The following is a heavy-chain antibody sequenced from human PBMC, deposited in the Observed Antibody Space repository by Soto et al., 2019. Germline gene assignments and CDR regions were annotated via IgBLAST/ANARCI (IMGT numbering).Heavy chain of an antibody. CDR1: GFTFDDYA. V-gene: IGHV3-9*01. Sequence: PGGSLRLSCAASGFTFDDYAMHWVRQAPGKGLEWVSGISWNSGSIGYADSVKGRFTISRDNAKNSLYLQMNSLRAEDTALYYCVTTLGLSATAPFDYWGQGTLVTVSS. J-gene: IGHJ4*02. D-gene: IGHD5-12*01. CDR2: ISWNSGSI. CDR3: VTTLGLSATAPFDY.